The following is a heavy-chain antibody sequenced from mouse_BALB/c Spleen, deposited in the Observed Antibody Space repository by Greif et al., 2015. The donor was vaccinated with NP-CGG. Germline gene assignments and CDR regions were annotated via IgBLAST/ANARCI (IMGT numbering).Heavy chain of an antibody. V-gene: IGHV1-5*01. J-gene: IGHJ3*01. CDR3: TRNGLTGAAWFAY. CDR2: IYPGNSDT. CDR1: GYTFTSYW. D-gene: IGHD4-1*01. Sequence: VQLQQSGTVLARPGASVKMSCKASGYTFTSYWMHWVKQRPGQGLEWIGAIYPGNSDTSYNQKFKGKAKLTAVTSTSTAYMELSSLTNEDSAVYYCTRNGLTGAAWFAYWGQGTLVTVSA.